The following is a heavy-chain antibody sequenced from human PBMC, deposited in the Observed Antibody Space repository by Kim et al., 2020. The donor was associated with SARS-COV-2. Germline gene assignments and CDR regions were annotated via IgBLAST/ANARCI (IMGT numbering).Heavy chain of an antibody. CDR3: AKIPSQSLYYDILTGYSIDAFDI. CDR2: ISYDGSNK. CDR1: GFTFSSYG. J-gene: IGHJ3*02. V-gene: IGHV3-30*18. D-gene: IGHD3-9*01. Sequence: GGSLRLSCAASGFTFSSYGMHWVRQAPGKGLEWVAVISYDGSNKYYADSVKGRFTISRDNSKNTLYLQMNSLRAEDTAVYYCAKIPSQSLYYDILTGYSIDAFDIWGQGTMVTVSS.